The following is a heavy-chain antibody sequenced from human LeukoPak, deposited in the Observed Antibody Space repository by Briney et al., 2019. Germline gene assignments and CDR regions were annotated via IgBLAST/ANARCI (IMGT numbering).Heavy chain of an antibody. CDR1: GVSISSFY. J-gene: IGHJ4*02. CDR2: IYSGGIT. V-gene: IGHV4-4*07. Sequence: PSETLSLTCTVSGVSISSFYWSWIRQPAGKGLEWIGRIYSGGITNYSPSLKSRVTMSVDTSNNQFSLKLTSMTAADTAVYYCARNPCGGGTCHHYFDYWGQGTLVTVSS. CDR3: ARNPCGGGTCHHYFDY. D-gene: IGHD2-21*01.